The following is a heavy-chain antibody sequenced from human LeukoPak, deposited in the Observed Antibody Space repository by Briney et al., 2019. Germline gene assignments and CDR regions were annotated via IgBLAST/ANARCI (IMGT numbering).Heavy chain of an antibody. CDR1: GFTFGDYA. J-gene: IGHJ4*02. CDR2: IRSKAYGGTT. V-gene: IGHV3-49*03. Sequence: GGSLRLSCTASGFTFGDYAMSWFRQAPGKGLEWVGFIRSKAYGGTTQYAASVKGRFTISRDDSKSIAYLQMNSLKTEDTAVYYCTRKPKGPYGGDRYYFDYWGQGTLVTVSS. CDR3: TRKPKGPYGGDRYYFDY. D-gene: IGHD2-21*02.